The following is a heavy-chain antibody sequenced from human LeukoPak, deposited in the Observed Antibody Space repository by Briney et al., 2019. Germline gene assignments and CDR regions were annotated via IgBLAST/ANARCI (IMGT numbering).Heavy chain of an antibody. D-gene: IGHD4-11*01. Sequence: SVKVSCKASGGTFSSYAISWVRQAPGQGLEWMGGIIPIFGTANYAQKFQGRVTITADESTSTAYMELSSLRPEDTAVYYCASAYSNYIYYFDYWGQGTLVTVSS. J-gene: IGHJ4*02. CDR3: ASAYSNYIYYFDY. CDR1: GGTFSSYA. V-gene: IGHV1-69*01. CDR2: IIPIFGTA.